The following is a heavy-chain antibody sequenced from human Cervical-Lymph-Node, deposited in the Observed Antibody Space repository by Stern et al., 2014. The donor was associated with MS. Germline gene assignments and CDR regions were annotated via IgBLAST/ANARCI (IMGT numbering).Heavy chain of an antibody. CDR2: IIPIFATT. Sequence: QVQLVQSGAEVKKPGSSVKVSCKVSGGTFSSYTLNWVRQAPGQGPEWMGGIIPIFATTNYAQRFQGKVTITADGSTSTAFLEVSSLTSEDTAVYFCAREGIPGAGGTFDNWGQGTLVIVSS. J-gene: IGHJ4*02. D-gene: IGHD1-26*01. CDR1: GGTFSSYT. V-gene: IGHV1-69*01. CDR3: AREGIPGAGGTFDN.